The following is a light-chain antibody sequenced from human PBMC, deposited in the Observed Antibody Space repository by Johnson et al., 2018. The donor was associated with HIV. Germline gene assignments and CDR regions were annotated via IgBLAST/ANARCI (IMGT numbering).Light chain of an antibody. CDR3: GTWDSSLRGI. Sequence: QSVLTQPPSVSAAPGQKVTISCSGSSSNIGNNYVSWYQQLPGTAPKLLIYDNNKRPSGIPDRFSGSKSGTSATLGITGLQTGDEADYYGGTWDSSLRGIFGTGTKVTVL. J-gene: IGLJ1*01. CDR1: SSNIGNNY. V-gene: IGLV1-51*01. CDR2: DNN.